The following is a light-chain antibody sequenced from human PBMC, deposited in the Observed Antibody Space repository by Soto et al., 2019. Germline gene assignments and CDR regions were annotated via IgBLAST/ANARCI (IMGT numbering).Light chain of an antibody. CDR3: SSHTSGSTRV. J-gene: IGLJ1*01. CDR1: SGDVGGYDY. V-gene: IGLV2-14*01. CDR2: EVT. Sequence: QSVLTQPASVSGSPGQSIAISCTGTSGDVGGYDYVSWYQQHPDKAPKLMIYEVTKRPSWVSNRFSGSKSGNTASLTISGLQPEDEADYYCSSHTSGSTRVFGSGTKVIVL.